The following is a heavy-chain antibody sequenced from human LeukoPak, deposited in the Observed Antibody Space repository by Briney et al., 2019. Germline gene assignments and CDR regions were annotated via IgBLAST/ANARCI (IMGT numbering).Heavy chain of an antibody. D-gene: IGHD5-12*01. CDR3: ARDRAALARMGGMDV. CDR1: GFTFSTYD. CDR2: TSRSSSHI. Sequence: GGSLRLSCAASGFTFSTYDMNWVRQAPGKGLEWVSYTSRSSSHIYYADSMKGRLTISRDNAKSSLYLQMDSLRDEDTAIYYCARDRAALARMGGMDVWGQGTTVTVFS. V-gene: IGHV3-21*01. J-gene: IGHJ6*02.